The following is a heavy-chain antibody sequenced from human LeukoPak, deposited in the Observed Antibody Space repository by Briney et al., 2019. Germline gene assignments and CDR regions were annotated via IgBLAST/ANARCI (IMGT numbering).Heavy chain of an antibody. CDR1: GGPISSYY. Sequence: SETLSLTCTVSGGPISSYYWSWIRQPPGKGLEWIGYIYTSRSTNYNPSLKSRVTISVDTSKNQFSLKLSSVTAADTAVYYCARHRSTNYYVTWGQGTLVTVSS. J-gene: IGHJ5*02. V-gene: IGHV4-4*09. CDR3: ARHRSTNYYVT. D-gene: IGHD3-10*02. CDR2: IYTSRST.